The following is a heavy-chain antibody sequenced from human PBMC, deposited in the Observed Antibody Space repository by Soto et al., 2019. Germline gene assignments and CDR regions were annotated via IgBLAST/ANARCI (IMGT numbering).Heavy chain of an antibody. D-gene: IGHD3-10*01. CDR1: XFTFSSYA. CDR2: ISYDGSNK. CDR3: ARGRLSFGARPNYYYGMDV. V-gene: IGHV3-30-3*01. Sequence: QVQLVESGGGVVQPGRSLRLSCAASXFTFSSYAMHWVRQAPGKGLEWVAVISYDGSNKYYADSVKGRFTISRDNSKNTLYLQMNSLRAEDTAVYYCARGRLSFGARPNYYYGMDVWGQGTTVTVSS. J-gene: IGHJ6*02.